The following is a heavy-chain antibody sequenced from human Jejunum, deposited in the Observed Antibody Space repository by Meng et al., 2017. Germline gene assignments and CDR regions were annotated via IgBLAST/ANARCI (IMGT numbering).Heavy chain of an antibody. CDR2: INHSGST. Sequence: QVQLQQWGAGLLKPSETLSLTCAVHGGSFSGYYWSWIRQSPGKGLEWIGEINHSGSTNYNPSLQSRVTISVDRSKSQFSLELTSVTAADSAVYYCVRESYSTSSYSAIDYWGQGTLVTVSS. CDR1: GGSFSGYY. CDR3: VRESYSTSSYSAIDY. D-gene: IGHD6-6*01. J-gene: IGHJ4*02. V-gene: IGHV4-34*01.